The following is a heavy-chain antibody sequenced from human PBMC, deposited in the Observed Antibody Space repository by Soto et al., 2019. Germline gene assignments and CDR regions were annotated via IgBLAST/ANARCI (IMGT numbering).Heavy chain of an antibody. CDR2: IYWDDDK. D-gene: IGHD3-3*01. V-gene: IGHV2-5*02. Sequence: QITLNESGPTQVKPRQTLRLTCTFSGFSLTTSGVGVGWIRQSPRKAPEWLALIYWDDDKRYSPSLKSRLTITKDTSKNQVVLTMADLDPADTATYYCAHRVLRTVFGLVTTSAIYFDFWGQGTPVAVSS. CDR3: AHRVLRTVFGLVTTSAIYFDF. CDR1: GFSLTTSGVG. J-gene: IGHJ4*02.